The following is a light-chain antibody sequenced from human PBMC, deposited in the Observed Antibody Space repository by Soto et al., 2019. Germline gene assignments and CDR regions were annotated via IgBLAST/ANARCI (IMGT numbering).Light chain of an antibody. Sequence: IVWTLSPATRAVSRRGRATRSCRASQSVSSNLAWYQQKPGQAPRLLIYGASTRATGIPARFSGSGSGTEFTLTLSRLQSEDFAPYYGPQRSSPITFGQGTRLEIK. CDR1: QSVSSN. J-gene: IGKJ5*01. CDR2: GAS. CDR3: PQRSSPIT. V-gene: IGKV3-15*01.